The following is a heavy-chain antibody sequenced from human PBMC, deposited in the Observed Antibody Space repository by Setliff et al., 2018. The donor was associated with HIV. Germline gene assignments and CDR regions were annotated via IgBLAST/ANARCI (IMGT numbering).Heavy chain of an antibody. J-gene: IGHJ4*02. CDR2: IYYSGST. CDR1: GDSVSSRSYY. V-gene: IGHV4-61*03. CDR3: AQLGMVDDFDY. D-gene: IGHD1-1*01. Sequence: SETLSLTCTVSGDSVSSRSYYWSWIRQPPGKGLEWVGYIYYSGSTNYNPSLKSRVTISVDTSKNHFSLKLRSVTAADTAVYYCAQLGMVDDFDYWGQGTLVTV.